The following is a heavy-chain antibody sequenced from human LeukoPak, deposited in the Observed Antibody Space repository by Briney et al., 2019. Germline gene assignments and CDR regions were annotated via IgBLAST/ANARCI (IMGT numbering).Heavy chain of an antibody. J-gene: IGHJ4*02. CDR1: GFTFSSYA. Sequence: GGSLRLSCAASGFTFSSYAMSWVRQAPGKGLQWVSAIGVTGRTYYADSVKGRFTISRDNSKNTLYLQMNSLRAEDTAVYYCAKVLTCSGGTCYYFDYWGQGTLVTVSS. D-gene: IGHD2-15*01. CDR2: IGVTGRT. CDR3: AKVLTCSGGTCYYFDY. V-gene: IGHV3-23*01.